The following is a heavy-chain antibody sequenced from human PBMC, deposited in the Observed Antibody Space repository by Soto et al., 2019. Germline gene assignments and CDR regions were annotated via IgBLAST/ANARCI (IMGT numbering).Heavy chain of an antibody. CDR2: IIPIFGTA. CDR1: GGTFSSYA. Sequence: SVKVSCKASGGTFSSYAISWVRQAPGQGLEWTGGIIPIFGTANYAQKFQGRVTITADESTSTAYMELSSLRSEDTAVYYCARVGSQVGATMMDRDYYYGMDVWGQGTTVTVSS. D-gene: IGHD1-26*01. J-gene: IGHJ6*02. CDR3: ARVGSQVGATMMDRDYYYGMDV. V-gene: IGHV1-69*13.